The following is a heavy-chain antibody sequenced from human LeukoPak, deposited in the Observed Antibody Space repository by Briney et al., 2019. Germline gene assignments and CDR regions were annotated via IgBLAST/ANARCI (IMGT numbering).Heavy chain of an antibody. CDR1: GFTFSSFA. Sequence: GGSLRLSCAASGFTFSSFAMTWVRQAPGKGLEWVSGFDGNGPNTYYADSVKGRWIISRDNSRNTLYLEMNSLRPEDTAIYYCAKPRTTGLGWAQFDYWGQGSLVTVSS. CDR2: FDGNGPNT. J-gene: IGHJ4*02. CDR3: AKPRTTGLGWAQFDY. D-gene: IGHD2-8*02. V-gene: IGHV3-23*01.